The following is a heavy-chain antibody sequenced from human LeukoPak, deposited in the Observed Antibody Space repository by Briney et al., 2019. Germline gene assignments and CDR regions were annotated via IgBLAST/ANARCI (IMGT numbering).Heavy chain of an antibody. Sequence: GGSLRLSCAASVFTFSSYAMHWVRQAPGKGLEWVAVISYDGSNKYYADSVKGRFTISRDNSKNTLYLQMNSLRAEDTAVYYCARGVYGSGSYIDYWGQGTLVTVSS. CDR1: VFTFSSYA. D-gene: IGHD3-10*01. CDR2: ISYDGSNK. J-gene: IGHJ4*02. V-gene: IGHV3-30-3*01. CDR3: ARGVYGSGSYIDY.